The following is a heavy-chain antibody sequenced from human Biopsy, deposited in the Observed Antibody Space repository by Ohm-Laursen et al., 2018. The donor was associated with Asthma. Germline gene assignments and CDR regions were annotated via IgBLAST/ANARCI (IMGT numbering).Heavy chain of an antibody. J-gene: IGHJ6*02. D-gene: IGHD5-12*01. CDR3: ARHPYVDGSDNYCYRGNDYYLGMDV. CDR1: GGTFGRYV. CDR2: IIPIFGAS. Sequence: SVKVSCKVSGGTFGRYVISWVRQAPGQGLEWMGGIIPIFGASNYAQQFQGRVTITADESTSTAYMELSSLRSEDPAVYYCARHPYVDGSDNYCYRGNDYYLGMDVWGQGTTVTVSS. V-gene: IGHV1-69*13.